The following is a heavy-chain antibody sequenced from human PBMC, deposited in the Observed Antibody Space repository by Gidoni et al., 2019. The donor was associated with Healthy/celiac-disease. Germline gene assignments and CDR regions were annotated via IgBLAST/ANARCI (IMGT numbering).Heavy chain of an antibody. D-gene: IGHD2-21*02. Sequence: QVQLQESGPGLVKPSETLSLTCTVSGGSISSYYWSWIRQPPGKGLEWIGYIYYSGSTNYNPSLKRRVTISVDTSKNQFSLKLSSVTAADTAVYYCARTPLDIVVVTAIPHQPPVYGMDVWGQGTTVTVSS. J-gene: IGHJ6*02. CDR1: GGSISSYY. CDR3: ARTPLDIVVVTAIPHQPPVYGMDV. V-gene: IGHV4-59*01. CDR2: IYYSGST.